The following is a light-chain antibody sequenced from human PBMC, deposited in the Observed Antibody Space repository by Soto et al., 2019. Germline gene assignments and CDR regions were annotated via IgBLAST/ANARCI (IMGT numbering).Light chain of an antibody. V-gene: IGLV1-44*01. CDR2: TNN. Sequence: QSALTQPPSASGTPGQRVTISCSGSSSNIGGNAVNWYQQLPGTAPKLLIYTNNQRPSGVPDRFSGSKSGTSASLAISGLQSADEADYYCAAWDDSLDGPVFGGGTKLTVL. CDR3: AAWDDSLDGPV. J-gene: IGLJ2*01. CDR1: SSNIGGNA.